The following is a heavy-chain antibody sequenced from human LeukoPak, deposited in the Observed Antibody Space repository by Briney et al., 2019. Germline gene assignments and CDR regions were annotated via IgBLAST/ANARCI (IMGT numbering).Heavy chain of an antibody. J-gene: IGHJ3*02. Sequence: SETLSLTCTVSGGSISSYYWSWIRQPPGKGLEWIGYIYYSGSTNYNPSLKSRVTISVDTSKNQFSLKLSSVTAADTAVYYCARESPYYYDSTMRAFDIWGQGTMVTVSS. D-gene: IGHD3-22*01. CDR1: GGSISSYY. CDR3: ARESPYYYDSTMRAFDI. CDR2: IYYSGST. V-gene: IGHV4-59*01.